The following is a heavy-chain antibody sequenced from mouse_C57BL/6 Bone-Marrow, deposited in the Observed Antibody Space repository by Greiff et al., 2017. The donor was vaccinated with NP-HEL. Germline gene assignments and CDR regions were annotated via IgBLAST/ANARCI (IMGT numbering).Heavy chain of an antibody. CDR2: IYPRSGNT. Sequence: QVQLQQSGAELARPGASVKLSCKASGYTFTSYGISWVKQRTGQGLEWIGEIYPRSGNTYYNEKLKGKATLTADKSSSTAYMELRSLTSEDSAVYFCARESWQFAYWGQGTLVTVSA. J-gene: IGHJ3*01. V-gene: IGHV1-81*01. CDR1: GYTFTSYG. CDR3: ARESWQFAY.